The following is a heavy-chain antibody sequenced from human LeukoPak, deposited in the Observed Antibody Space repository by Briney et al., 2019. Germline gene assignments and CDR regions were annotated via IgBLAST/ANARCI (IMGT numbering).Heavy chain of an antibody. V-gene: IGHV4-59*08. D-gene: IGHD6-25*01. CDR3: ARHAGGYTYFDY. CDR1: GGSINSYY. J-gene: IGHJ4*02. CDR2: IFYSGST. Sequence: SETLSLTCTVSGGSINSYYWSWIRQPPGKGLEWIGYIFYSGSTDYNPSLKSRVTVSVDTSNNQFSLKLSPVTAADTAVYYCARHAGGYTYFDYWGQGILVTVSS.